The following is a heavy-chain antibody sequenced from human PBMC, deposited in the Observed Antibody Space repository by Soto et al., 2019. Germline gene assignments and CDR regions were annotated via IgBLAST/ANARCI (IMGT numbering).Heavy chain of an antibody. V-gene: IGHV1-3*01. CDR2: INAGNGNT. CDR3: ARHCGRKGYCSGGSRTVYYGMDV. Sequence: GASVKVSCKASGYTFTGYAMHWVRQAPGQRLEWMGWINAGNGNTKYSQKFQGRVTITRDTSASTAYMELSSLRSEDTAVYYCARHCGRKGYCSGGSRTVYYGMDVWGQGTTVTVSS. D-gene: IGHD2-15*01. CDR1: GYTFTGYA. J-gene: IGHJ6*02.